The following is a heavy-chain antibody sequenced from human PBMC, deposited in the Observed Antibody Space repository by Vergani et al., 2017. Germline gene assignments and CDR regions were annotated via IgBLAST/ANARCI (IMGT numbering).Heavy chain of an antibody. CDR3: ASGVIGYSSSWYDWFDP. D-gene: IGHD6-13*01. CDR2: IYHSGST. V-gene: IGHV4-38-2*01. Sequence: QVQLQESGPGLVKPSETLSLTCAVSGYSISSGYYWGWIRQPPGKGLEWIGSIYHSGSTYYNPSLKSRVTISVDTFKNQFSLKLSSVTAADTAVYYCASGVIGYSSSWYDWFDPWGQGTLVTVSS. CDR1: GYSISSGYY. J-gene: IGHJ5*02.